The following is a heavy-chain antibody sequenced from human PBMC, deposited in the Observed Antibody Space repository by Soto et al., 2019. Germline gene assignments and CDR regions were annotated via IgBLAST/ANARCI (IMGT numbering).Heavy chain of an antibody. CDR3: VTRACCIGGSCYQDYYLDV. J-gene: IGHJ2*01. D-gene: IGHD2-15*01. Sequence: PGESLKISCKGSGYSSATYWIGWVRQMPGEGLEWMGIIYPSDSDIRYSPSFQGQVTISADKSTTTAYLQWSSLKASDTAIYYCVTRACCIGGSCYQDYYLDVWGRGTLVTVSS. V-gene: IGHV5-51*01. CDR2: IYPSDSDI. CDR1: GYSSATYW.